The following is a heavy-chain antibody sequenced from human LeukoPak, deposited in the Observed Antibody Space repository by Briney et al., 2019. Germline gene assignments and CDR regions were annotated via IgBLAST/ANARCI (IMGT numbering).Heavy chain of an antibody. V-gene: IGHV3-21*01. Sequence: GGSLRLSCAVSGFTFSSYSMNWVRQAPGKGLEWVSSITSSSSYIYYADSVKGRFTISRDNAKNSLYLQLNSLRAEDTAVYYCARDLTVTSTCWFDRWGQGTLVTVSS. D-gene: IGHD4-11*01. CDR1: GFTFSSYS. J-gene: IGHJ5*02. CDR3: ARDLTVTSTCWFDR. CDR2: ITSSSSYI.